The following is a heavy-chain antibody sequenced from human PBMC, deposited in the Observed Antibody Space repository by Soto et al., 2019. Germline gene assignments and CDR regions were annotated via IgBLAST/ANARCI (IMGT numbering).Heavy chain of an antibody. CDR1: AFRLTSHW. Sequence: LGESLKISCKASAFRLTSHWISWVRQMPGKGLEWMGRIDPMDSQTRYNPSFEGHVVMSVDKSINISYLQWSALEASDTALYFCARHDKTGGWFEELDLWGQGTLVTVSS. D-gene: IGHD3-10*01. V-gene: IGHV5-10-1*01. J-gene: IGHJ5*02. CDR2: IDPMDSQT. CDR3: ARHDKTGGWFEELDL.